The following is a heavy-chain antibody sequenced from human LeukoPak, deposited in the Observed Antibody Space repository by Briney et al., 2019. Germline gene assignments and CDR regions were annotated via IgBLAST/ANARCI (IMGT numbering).Heavy chain of an antibody. CDR2: ISSSSSYI. V-gene: IGHV3-21*01. J-gene: IGHJ4*02. CDR3: ARDLTNGWHYFDY. Sequence: GGSLRLSCAASGFTFSSYSMNWVRQAPGKGLEWVSSISSSSSYIYYADSVKGRFTISRDNSKNTLYLEMGSLRAEDMAVYYCARDLTNGWHYFDYWGQGTLVTVSS. CDR1: GFTFSSYS. D-gene: IGHD6-19*01.